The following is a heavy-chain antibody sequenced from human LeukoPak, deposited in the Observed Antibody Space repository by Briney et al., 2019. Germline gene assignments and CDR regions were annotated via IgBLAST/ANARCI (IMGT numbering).Heavy chain of an antibody. Sequence: GGSLRLSCAASGFTFSSYSMNWVRQAPGKGLEWVSSISSSSSYIYYADSVKGRFTISRDNAKNSLYLQMNSLRAEDTAAYYCAREPSYYDFWSGYCDYWGQGTLVTVSS. J-gene: IGHJ4*02. V-gene: IGHV3-21*01. CDR2: ISSSSSYI. CDR3: AREPSYYDFWSGYCDY. CDR1: GFTFSSYS. D-gene: IGHD3-3*01.